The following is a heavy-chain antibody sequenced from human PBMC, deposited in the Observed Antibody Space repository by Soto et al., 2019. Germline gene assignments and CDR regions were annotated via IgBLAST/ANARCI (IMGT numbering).Heavy chain of an antibody. CDR1: GFTFSSYG. D-gene: IGHD3-10*01. V-gene: IGHV3-33*01. J-gene: IGHJ4*02. Sequence: PGGSLRLSCAASGFTFSSYGMHWVRQAPGKGLEWVAVIWYDGSNKYYADSVKGRFAISRDNSKNTLYLQMNSLRAEDTAVYYCARGLGGTTKIRYFDYWGQGTLVTVSS. CDR3: ARGLGGTTKIRYFDY. CDR2: IWYDGSNK.